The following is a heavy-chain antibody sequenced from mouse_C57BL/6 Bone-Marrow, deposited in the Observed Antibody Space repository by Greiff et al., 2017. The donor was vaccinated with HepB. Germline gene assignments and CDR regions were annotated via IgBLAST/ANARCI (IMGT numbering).Heavy chain of an antibody. CDR2: IRSKSNNYAT. Sequence: EVKVVESGGGLVQPKGSLKLSCAASGFSFNTYAMNWVRQAPGKGLEWVARIRSKSNNYATYYADSVKDRFTISRDDSESMLYLQMNNLKTEDTAMYYCVRHPYDYEGWFAYWGQGTLVTVSA. D-gene: IGHD2-4*01. CDR3: VRHPYDYEGWFAY. J-gene: IGHJ3*01. V-gene: IGHV10-1*01. CDR1: GFSFNTYA.